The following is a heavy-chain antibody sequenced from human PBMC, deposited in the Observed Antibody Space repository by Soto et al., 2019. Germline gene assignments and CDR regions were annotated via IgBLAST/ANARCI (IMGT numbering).Heavy chain of an antibody. D-gene: IGHD6-13*01. J-gene: IGHJ6*03. CDR1: GGSISSSSYY. CDR2: IYYSGST. CDR3: ARLAADEDYYYYMDV. Sequence: QLQLQESGPGLVKPSETPSLTCTVSGGSISSSSYYWGWIRQPPGKGLEWIGSIYYSGSTYYNPSLKSRVTISVDTSKNQFSLKLSSVTAADTAVYYCARLAADEDYYYYMDVWGKGTTVTVSS. V-gene: IGHV4-39*01.